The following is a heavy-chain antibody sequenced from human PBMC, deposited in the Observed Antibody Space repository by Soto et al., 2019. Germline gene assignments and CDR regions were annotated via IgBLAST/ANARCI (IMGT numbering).Heavy chain of an antibody. D-gene: IGHD4-17*01. CDR2: IIPILGIA. J-gene: IGHJ6*03. CDR1: GGTFSSYT. Sequence: SVKVSCKASGGTFSSYTISWVRQAPGQGLEWMGRIIPILGIAHYAQKFQGRVTITADKSTSTAYMELSSLRSEGTAVYYCARGDYGDDEYYYYYMEVWGKGTAVAV. V-gene: IGHV1-69*02. CDR3: ARGDYGDDEYYYYYMEV.